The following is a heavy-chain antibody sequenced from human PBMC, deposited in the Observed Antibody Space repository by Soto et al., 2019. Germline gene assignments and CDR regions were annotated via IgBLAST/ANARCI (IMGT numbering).Heavy chain of an antibody. CDR3: ARGPTPLTGTTRVPFDY. J-gene: IGHJ4*02. CDR2: IYYSGST. D-gene: IGHD1-7*01. Sequence: KPSETLSLTCTVSGGSISSGGYYWSWIRQHPGKGLEWIGYIYYSGSTYYNPSLKSRVTISVDTSKNQFSLKLSSVTAADTAVYYCARGPTPLTGTTRVPFDYWGQGTLVTVSS. V-gene: IGHV4-31*03. CDR1: GGSISSGGYY.